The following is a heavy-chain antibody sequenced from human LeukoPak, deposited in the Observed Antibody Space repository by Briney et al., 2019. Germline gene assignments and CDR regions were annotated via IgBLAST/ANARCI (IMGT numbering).Heavy chain of an antibody. CDR1: GGSFSGYY. CDR2: INYSGST. Sequence: SETLSLTCAVYGGSFSGYYWSWIRQPPGKGLEWIGEINYSGSTNYNPSLKSRVTISVDTSKNHFSLQLNSVTPEDTAVYYCARARLHHTYGSGTNFDYWGQGTLVTVSS. CDR3: ARARLHHTYGSGTNFDY. V-gene: IGHV4-34*01. J-gene: IGHJ4*02. D-gene: IGHD3-10*01.